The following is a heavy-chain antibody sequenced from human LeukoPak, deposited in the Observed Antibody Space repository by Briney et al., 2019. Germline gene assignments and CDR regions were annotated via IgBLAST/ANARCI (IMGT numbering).Heavy chain of an antibody. J-gene: IGHJ4*02. CDR3: ARASGYGYGFWYFDY. Sequence: GASVKVSCKASGYTFTSYYMHWVRQAPGQGLEWMGIINPSGGSTSYAQKFQGRVTMTRDTSTSTVYMELSSLRSEDTAVYYCARASGYGYGFWYFDYWGQGTLVTVSS. D-gene: IGHD5-18*01. CDR2: INPSGGST. CDR1: GYTFTSYY. V-gene: IGHV1-46*01.